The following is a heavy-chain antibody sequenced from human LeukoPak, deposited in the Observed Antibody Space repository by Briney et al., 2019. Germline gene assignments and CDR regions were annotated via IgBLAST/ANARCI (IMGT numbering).Heavy chain of an antibody. V-gene: IGHV3-23*01. CDR3: AKAPLLYMDV. Sequence: GRSLRLSCAASGFTFSSYGMHWVRQAPGKGLEWVSAISGSGGSTYYADSVKGRFTISRDNSKNTLYLQMNSLRAEDTAVYYCAKAPLLYMDVWGKGTTVTVSS. CDR2: ISGSGGST. J-gene: IGHJ6*03. D-gene: IGHD2/OR15-2a*01. CDR1: GFTFSSYG.